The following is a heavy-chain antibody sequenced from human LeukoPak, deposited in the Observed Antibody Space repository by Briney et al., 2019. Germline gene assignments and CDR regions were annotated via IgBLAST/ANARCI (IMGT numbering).Heavy chain of an antibody. CDR3: ARSSLGTITAGPFDY. CDR1: GYTFTSYG. CDR2: ISGYNGNT. V-gene: IGHV1-18*01. Sequence: ASVKVSCKASGYTFTSYGIAWVRQAPGQGLEWMGWISGYNGNTNYAQKLQGRVSMTTDTSTTTAYMELRSLTSDDTALYYCARSSLGTITAGPFDYWGQGTLVAVSS. J-gene: IGHJ4*02. D-gene: IGHD5-12*01.